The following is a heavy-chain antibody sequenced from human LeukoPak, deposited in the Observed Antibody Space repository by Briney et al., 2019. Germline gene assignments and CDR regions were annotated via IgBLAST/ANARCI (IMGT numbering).Heavy chain of an antibody. CDR2: IYHGDSDT. CDR1: GYRFPSYW. Sequence: GESLKLSCKCSGYRFPSYWIGWVRQMPGKGLEWMGIIYHGDSDTRYSPSFQGQVTISADKSICTAYLQWSSLKASDTDMYYCARGNYGLFDYWGQGTLVTVSS. J-gene: IGHJ4*02. V-gene: IGHV5-51*01. D-gene: IGHD4-17*01. CDR3: ARGNYGLFDY.